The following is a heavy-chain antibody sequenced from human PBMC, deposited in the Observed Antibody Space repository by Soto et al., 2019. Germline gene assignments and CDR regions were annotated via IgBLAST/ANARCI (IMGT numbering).Heavy chain of an antibody. CDR3: ARDYYRFNSGYGFSMDV. D-gene: IGHD5-12*01. CDR1: GFTFSSYA. J-gene: IGHJ6*02. V-gene: IGHV3-30-3*01. Sequence: QVQLVESGGGVVQPGRSLRLSCAASGFTFSSYAMHWVRQAPGKGLEWVAVIPYDGSNKYYADSVKGRFTISRDNSKNXXYLQMNSLRAEDTAVYYCARDYYRFNSGYGFSMDVWGQGTTVTVSS. CDR2: IPYDGSNK.